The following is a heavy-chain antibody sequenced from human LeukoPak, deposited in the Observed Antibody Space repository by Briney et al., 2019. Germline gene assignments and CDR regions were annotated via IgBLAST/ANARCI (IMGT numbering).Heavy chain of an antibody. J-gene: IGHJ4*02. CDR2: ISYDGSNK. D-gene: IGHD3-10*01. CDR1: GFTFSSYA. Sequence: PGRSLRLSCAASGFTFSSYAMHWVRQAPGKGLEWVAVISYDGSNKYYADSVKGRFTISRDNSKNTLYLQMNSLRAEDTAVYYCASSSGRVYYFDYWGQGTLVTVSS. V-gene: IGHV3-30-3*01. CDR3: ASSSGRVYYFDY.